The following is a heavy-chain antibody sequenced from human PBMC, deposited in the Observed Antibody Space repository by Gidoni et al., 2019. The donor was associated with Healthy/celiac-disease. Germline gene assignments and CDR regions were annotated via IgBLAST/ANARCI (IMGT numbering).Heavy chain of an antibody. CDR2: FDPEDGET. Sequence: QVQLVQYGAEVEKPGASVKVCCKVSGYTLTELSMHWVRRAPGKGLEWMGGFDPEDGETIYAQKFQGIVTMTEDTSTDTAYMELSSLRSEDTAVYYCATDPFVGATTFAYWGQGTLVTVSS. CDR3: ATDPFVGATTFAY. CDR1: GYTLTELS. D-gene: IGHD1-26*01. V-gene: IGHV1-24*01. J-gene: IGHJ4*02.